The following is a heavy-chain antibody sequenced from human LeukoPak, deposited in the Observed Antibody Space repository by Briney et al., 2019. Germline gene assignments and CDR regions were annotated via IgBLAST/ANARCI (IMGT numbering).Heavy chain of an antibody. CDR2: IKQDGSEK. Sequence: PGGSLRLSCAASGFTFSSYAMSWVRQAPGKGLEWVANIKQDGSEKYYVNSVKGRFTISRDNAKDSLWLQMNSLRAEDTALYYCVKDKGYIGEDAFDIWGQGTMVTVSS. V-gene: IGHV3-7*03. CDR1: GFTFSSYA. D-gene: IGHD3-10*01. J-gene: IGHJ3*02. CDR3: VKDKGYIGEDAFDI.